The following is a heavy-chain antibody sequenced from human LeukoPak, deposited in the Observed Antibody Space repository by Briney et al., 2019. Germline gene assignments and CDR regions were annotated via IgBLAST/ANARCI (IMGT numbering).Heavy chain of an antibody. V-gene: IGHV4-34*01. Sequence: PSETLSLTCAVYGGSFSGYYWSWIRQPPGKGLEWIGEINHSGSTNYNPSLKSRVTISVDTSKNQFSLKLSSVTAADTAVYYCARGALVGATPLIDYWGQGTLVTVSS. CDR3: ARGALVGATPLIDY. CDR2: INHSGST. J-gene: IGHJ4*02. CDR1: GGSFSGYY. D-gene: IGHD1-26*01.